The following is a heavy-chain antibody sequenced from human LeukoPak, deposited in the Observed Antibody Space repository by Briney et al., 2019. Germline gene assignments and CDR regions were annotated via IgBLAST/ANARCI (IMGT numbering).Heavy chain of an antibody. V-gene: IGHV3-74*01. CDR3: AREAVTYDSSGYCAFDI. J-gene: IGHJ3*02. CDR1: GFTFSSYW. CDR2: INSDGSST. D-gene: IGHD3-22*01. Sequence: GGSLRLSCAASGFTFSSYWMHWVRQAPGKGLVWVSRINSDGSSTSYADSVKGRFTISRDNAKNTLYLQMNSLRAEDKAVYYCAREAVTYDSSGYCAFDIWGQGTMVTVSS.